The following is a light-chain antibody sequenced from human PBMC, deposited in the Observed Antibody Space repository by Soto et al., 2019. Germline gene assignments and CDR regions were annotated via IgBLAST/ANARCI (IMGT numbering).Light chain of an antibody. Sequence: PGERATLSCRASQRVSSYLAWYQQKPGQAPSLLIYDASNRATGIPARFSGSGSGTDFTLTISSLEPEDFAVYYCQQRSNWPPYTFGQGTKLEIK. CDR3: QQRSNWPPYT. V-gene: IGKV3-11*01. CDR1: QRVSSY. CDR2: DAS. J-gene: IGKJ2*01.